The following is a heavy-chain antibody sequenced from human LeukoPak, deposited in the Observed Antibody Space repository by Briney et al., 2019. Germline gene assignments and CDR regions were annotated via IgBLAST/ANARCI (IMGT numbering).Heavy chain of an antibody. Sequence: PGGSLRLSCAASGFTFSSYNMNWVRQAPGKGLEWVSSISRSSIYIYYAVSVKGRFTISRDNAKNSLFLQMISLRAEDTAVYYCARDRAYKTFDYWGQGALVTVSS. V-gene: IGHV3-21*01. CDR3: ARDRAYKTFDY. J-gene: IGHJ4*02. CDR2: ISRSSIYI. D-gene: IGHD3-16*01. CDR1: GFTFSSYN.